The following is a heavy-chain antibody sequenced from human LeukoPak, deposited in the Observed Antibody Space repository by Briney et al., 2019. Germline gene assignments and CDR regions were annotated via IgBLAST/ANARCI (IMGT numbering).Heavy chain of an antibody. V-gene: IGHV1-69*13. Sequence: SVKVSCKASGGTFSSYAISWVRQAPGQGLEWMGGIIPIFGTANYAQKFQGRVTITADESTSTAYMELSSLRAEDTAVYYCAREGAGGYYYYYMDVWGKGTTVTVSS. J-gene: IGHJ6*03. D-gene: IGHD3-10*01. CDR1: GGTFSSYA. CDR3: AREGAGGYYYYYMDV. CDR2: IIPIFGTA.